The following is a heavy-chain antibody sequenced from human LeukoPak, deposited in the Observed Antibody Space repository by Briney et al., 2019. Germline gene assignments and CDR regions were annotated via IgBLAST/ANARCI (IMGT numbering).Heavy chain of an antibody. CDR3: ARDPREWGLPYFDC. CDR2: ISSSSTTV. J-gene: IGHJ4*02. CDR1: GFTFSRYT. D-gene: IGHD1-26*01. Sequence: PGGSLRLSCAASGFTFSRYTMNWVRRAPGKGLEWISDISSSSTTVHYADSVKGRFTISRDNAKNSLYLQMNNLRAEDTAVYYCARDPREWGLPYFDCWGLGTLVTVSS. V-gene: IGHV3-48*01.